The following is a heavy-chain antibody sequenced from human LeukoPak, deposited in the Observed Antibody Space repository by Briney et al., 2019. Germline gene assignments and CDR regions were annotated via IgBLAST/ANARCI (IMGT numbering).Heavy chain of an antibody. V-gene: IGHV3-23*01. D-gene: IGHD6-19*01. J-gene: IGHJ5*01. CDR2: INANSGAT. CDR3: AKPISGGLAVTADWFDP. CDR1: GFAFSFFA. Sequence: PGGSLRLSCTASGFAFSFFAMSWLREPPGKGLEWFSTINANSGATSYAASVRGRFTISRDNSKNKLFLQLNSLRAEDTAVYYCAKPISGGLAVTADWFDPWGQGTLVVVSS.